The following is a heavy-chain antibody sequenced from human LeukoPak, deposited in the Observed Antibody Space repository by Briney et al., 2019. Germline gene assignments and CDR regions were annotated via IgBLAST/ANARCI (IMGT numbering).Heavy chain of an antibody. CDR1: GYTFTSYG. J-gene: IGHJ5*02. V-gene: IGHV1-18*01. Sequence: ASVKVSCKASGYTFTSYGISWVRQAPGQGLEWMGWISAYNGNTNYAQKLQGRVTMTTDTSTSTAYMELRSLRSDDTAVYYCARDRLPYIYEYYYDSSGYYYPDFDPWGQGTLVTVSS. CDR2: ISAYNGNT. CDR3: ARDRLPYIYEYYYDSSGYYYPDFDP. D-gene: IGHD3-22*01.